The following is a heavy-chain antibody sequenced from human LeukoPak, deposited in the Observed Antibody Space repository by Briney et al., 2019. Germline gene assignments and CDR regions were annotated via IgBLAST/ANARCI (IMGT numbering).Heavy chain of an antibody. CDR2: IRYDGSNK. J-gene: IGHJ2*01. V-gene: IGHV3-30*02. D-gene: IGHD5-18*01. CDR3: AKPESDTAMVGEWYFDL. CDR1: GFTFSSYG. Sequence: QTGGSLRLSCAASGFTFSSYGMHWVRQAPGKGLEGGAFIRYDGSNKYYADSVKGRFTISRDNSKNTLYLQMNSLRAEDTAVYYCAKPESDTAMVGEWYFDLWGRGTLVTVSS.